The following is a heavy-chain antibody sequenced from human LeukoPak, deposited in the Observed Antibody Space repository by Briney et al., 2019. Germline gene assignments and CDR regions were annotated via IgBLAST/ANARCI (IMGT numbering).Heavy chain of an antibody. V-gene: IGHV3-11*04. D-gene: IGHD2-2*02. CDR1: GFTFSDYY. CDR2: IGSSGSTI. J-gene: IGHJ4*02. CDR3: ARGKQRHCSSSSCYTESDY. Sequence: GGSLRLSCAAPGFTFSDYYMSWIRQAPGKGREWVSYIGSSGSTIYYADSVKGRFTISRDNAKNSLYLQMNSLRAEDAAVYYCARGKQRHCSSSSCYTESDYWGQGILVTVSS.